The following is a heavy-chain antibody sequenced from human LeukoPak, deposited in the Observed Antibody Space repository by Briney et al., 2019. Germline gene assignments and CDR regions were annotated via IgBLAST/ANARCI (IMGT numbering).Heavy chain of an antibody. D-gene: IGHD2-2*01. Sequence: GASVQVSCKASGYTFTSYDLNGVRQATGQEVEGMGWMNHNKGNTGDGQKLQGRVTMIRNTSITTAYMELSSLRSDETAVYYCARAGPYCSSADSKPNWFDPWGQGTLVTVS. CDR2: MNHNKGNT. CDR1: GYTFTSYD. V-gene: IGHV1-8*01. J-gene: IGHJ5*02. CDR3: ARAGPYCSSADSKPNWFDP.